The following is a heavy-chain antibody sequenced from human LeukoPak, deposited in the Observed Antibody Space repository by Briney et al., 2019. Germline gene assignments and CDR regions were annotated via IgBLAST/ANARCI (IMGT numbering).Heavy chain of an antibody. D-gene: IGHD3-22*01. Sequence: GGSLRLSCAASGFTFSSHAMSWVRQAPGKGLEWVSAISSGGGSTYYADSVKGRFTISRDNSKNTLYLQMNSLRAEDTAVYYCAVSDYYDSSGYYFRGIFDYWGQGTLVTVSS. J-gene: IGHJ4*02. CDR2: ISSGGGST. CDR3: AVSDYYDSSGYYFRGIFDY. V-gene: IGHV3-23*01. CDR1: GFTFSSHA.